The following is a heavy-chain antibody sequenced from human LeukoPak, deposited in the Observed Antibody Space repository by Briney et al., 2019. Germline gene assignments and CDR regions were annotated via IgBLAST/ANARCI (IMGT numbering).Heavy chain of an antibody. J-gene: IGHJ4*02. CDR3: ARGVRFLEWPL. Sequence: PGGSLRLSCAASGFTFSSYSMNWVRQAPGKGLEWVSYISSSSSTIYYADSVKGRFTISRDNAKNSLYLQMNSLRAEDTAVYYCARGVRFLEWPLWGQGTLVTVSS. D-gene: IGHD3-3*01. CDR1: GFTFSSYS. V-gene: IGHV3-48*01. CDR2: ISSSSSTI.